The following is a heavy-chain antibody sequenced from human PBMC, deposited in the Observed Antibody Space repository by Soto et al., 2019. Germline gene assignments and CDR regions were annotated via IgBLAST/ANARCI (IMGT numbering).Heavy chain of an antibody. V-gene: IGHV4-38-2*01. CDR2: IYHSGST. D-gene: IGHD5-18*01. Sequence: SETLSLTCAVSGYSISSGYYCGWIRQPPGKGLEWIGSIYHSGSTYYNPSLKSRVTISVDTSKNQFSLKLSSVTAADTAVYYCARGYSYGPLYYFDYWGQGTLVTVSS. CDR3: ARGYSYGPLYYFDY. CDR1: GYSISSGYY. J-gene: IGHJ4*02.